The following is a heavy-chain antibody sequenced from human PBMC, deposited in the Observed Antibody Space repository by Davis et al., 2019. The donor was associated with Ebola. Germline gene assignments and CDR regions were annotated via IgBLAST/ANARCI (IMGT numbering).Heavy chain of an antibody. CDR2: IYPGDSDT. CDR1: GFSFTTYA. D-gene: IGHD6-19*01. J-gene: IGHJ4*02. Sequence: GSLKIPLCSPGFSFTTYAIGWVHQLPGKGLEWLGIIYPGDSDTRYSPSFQGQVTISADKSISTAYLQWSSLKASDTAMYYCARQGWLDPFDYWGQGPLVTVSS. V-gene: IGHV5-51*07. CDR3: ARQGWLDPFDY.